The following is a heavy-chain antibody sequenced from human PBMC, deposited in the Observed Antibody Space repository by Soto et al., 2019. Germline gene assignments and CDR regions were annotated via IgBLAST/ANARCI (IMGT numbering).Heavy chain of an antibody. CDR3: ARAGYGATSDWLDP. Sequence: QIILKESGPTLVKPTQTLTLTCTFSGFSLNSREVGVGWIRQPPGKALEWLAFIYWDDDKRHSPSLKTRLTITMYHSTNQVVLDMTHMHPVDTASYYCARAGYGATSDWLDPWGQGPLPSVSS. J-gene: IGHJ5*02. D-gene: IGHD4-17*01. CDR2: IYWDDDK. V-gene: IGHV2-5*02. CDR1: GFSLNSREVG.